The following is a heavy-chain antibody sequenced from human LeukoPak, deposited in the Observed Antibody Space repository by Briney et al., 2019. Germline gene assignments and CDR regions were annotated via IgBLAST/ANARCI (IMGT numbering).Heavy chain of an antibody. J-gene: IGHJ6*02. CDR1: GYTFTSYD. CDR2: MNPNSVNT. V-gene: IGHV1-8*01. CDR3: ARAKVTMVREPYYYYYYGMDV. D-gene: IGHD3-10*01. Sequence: ASVKVSCKASGYTFTSYDINWVRQATGQGLEWMGWMNPNSVNTGYAQKFQGRVTMTRNTSISTAYMELSSLRSEDTAVYYCARAKVTMVREPYYYYYYGMDVWGQGTTVTVSS.